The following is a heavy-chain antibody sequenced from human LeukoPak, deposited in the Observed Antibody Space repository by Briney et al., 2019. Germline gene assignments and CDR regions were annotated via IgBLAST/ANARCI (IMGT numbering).Heavy chain of an antibody. Sequence: SETLPLTCTVSGGSISSYYWSWIRQPPGKGLEWIGYIYYSGSTNYNPSLKSRVTISVDTPKNQFSLKLSSVTAADTAVYYCARSGPARNNWFDPWGQGTLVTVSS. CDR2: IYYSGST. CDR1: GGSISSYY. D-gene: IGHD2-2*01. CDR3: ARSGPARNNWFDP. J-gene: IGHJ5*02. V-gene: IGHV4-59*08.